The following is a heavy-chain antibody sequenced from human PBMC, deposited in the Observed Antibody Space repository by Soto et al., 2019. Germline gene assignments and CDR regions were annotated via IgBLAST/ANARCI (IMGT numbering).Heavy chain of an antibody. J-gene: IGHJ4*02. CDR1: GYTFTSFG. CDR2: ITVSNGNP. Sequence: QVQLAQSGGEVKKPGASVKVSCKASGYTFTSFGIGWVRQAPGQGLEYMGWITVSNGNPNYAPKFQDRVTMTVDTSTSTAYMELRSLISDDAAMYYCAIWLHLRPLDYWGQGTLVTVSS. CDR3: AIWLHLRPLDY. D-gene: IGHD5-12*01. V-gene: IGHV1-18*01.